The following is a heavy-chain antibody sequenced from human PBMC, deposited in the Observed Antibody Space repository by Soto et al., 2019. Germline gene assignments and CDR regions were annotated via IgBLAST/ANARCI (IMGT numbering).Heavy chain of an antibody. J-gene: IGHJ4*01. CDR3: ARDHRTGSYSV. CDR1: GYTFTDYY. V-gene: IGHV1-2*02. Sequence: SGAEVKKPGASVKVSCKTSGYTFTDYYIHWVRQAPGQGLEWIGWINANNGFTDYAQKFQDRFTMTRDTSINTAYMEVNSLRSDDTALYFCARDHRTGSYSVWGHGTLVTVSS. D-gene: IGHD1-26*01. CDR2: INANNGFT.